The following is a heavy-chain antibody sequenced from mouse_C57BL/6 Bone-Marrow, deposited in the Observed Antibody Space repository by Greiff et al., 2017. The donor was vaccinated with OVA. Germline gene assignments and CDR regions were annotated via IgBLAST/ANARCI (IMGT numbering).Heavy chain of an antibody. CDR3: ARDLDY. V-gene: IGHV1-82*01. CDR1: GYAFSSSW. Sequence: VKLQESGPELVKPGASVKISCKASGYAFSSSWMNWVKQRPGKGLEWIGRIYPGDGDTNYNGKFKGKATLTADKSSSTAYMQLSSLTSEDSAVYFCARDLDYWGQGTTLTVSS. CDR2: IYPGDGDT. J-gene: IGHJ2*01.